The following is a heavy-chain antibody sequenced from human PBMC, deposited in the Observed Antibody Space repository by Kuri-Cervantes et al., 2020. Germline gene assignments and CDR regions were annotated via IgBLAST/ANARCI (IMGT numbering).Heavy chain of an antibody. J-gene: IGHJ3*02. CDR1: GFTFSSYG. CDR3: AKAGYCTGGVCYRTKSGEGAFDI. CDR2: IWYDGSNK. V-gene: IGHV3-33*03. D-gene: IGHD2-8*02. Sequence: GGSLRLSCAASGFTFSSYGMHWVRQAPGKGLEWVAVIWYDGSNKYYADSVKGRFTISRDNAKNSLYLQMNSLRAEDTALYYCAKAGYCTGGVCYRTKSGEGAFDIWGRGTMVTVSS.